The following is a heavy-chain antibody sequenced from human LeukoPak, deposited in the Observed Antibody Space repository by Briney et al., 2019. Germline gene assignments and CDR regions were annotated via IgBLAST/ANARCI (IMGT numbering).Heavy chain of an antibody. Sequence: TSETLSLTCTVSGGSISSYYWSWVRQAPGKGLEWVAAISGSGGSTYYADSVKGRFTISRDNFKNTLYLQMNGLRAEDTAVYYCAKEVIVGVSFDYWGQGTLVTVSS. V-gene: IGHV3-23*01. CDR2: ISGSGGST. J-gene: IGHJ4*02. CDR1: GGSISSYY. CDR3: AKEVIVGVSFDY. D-gene: IGHD1-26*01.